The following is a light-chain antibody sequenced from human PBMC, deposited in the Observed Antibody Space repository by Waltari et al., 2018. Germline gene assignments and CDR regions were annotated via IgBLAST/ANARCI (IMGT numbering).Light chain of an antibody. V-gene: IGKV3-15*01. CDR1: QSIARN. J-gene: IGKJ2*01. CDR3: QQYNNWRT. Sequence: EVLMTQSPATLSVSPGERATLSCRASQSIARNLAWYQQKPDQAPRLLIYGASTRATGVPDRFSGSGSGTEFTLTISSLQSEDFAVYYCQQYNNWRTFGQGTKVEIK. CDR2: GAS.